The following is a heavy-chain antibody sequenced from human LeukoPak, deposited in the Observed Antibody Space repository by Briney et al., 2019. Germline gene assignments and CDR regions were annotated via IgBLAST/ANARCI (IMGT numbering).Heavy chain of an antibody. J-gene: IGHJ4*02. Sequence: ASVKVSCKASGYTFTSYAMHWVRQAPGQRLEWMGWINAGNGNTRYSQKFQGRVTITRDTSASTAYMELSSLRSEDTAVYYCARAFGSSSWYHIDYWGQGTLVTVSS. D-gene: IGHD6-13*01. CDR2: INAGNGNT. CDR3: ARAFGSSSWYHIDY. V-gene: IGHV1-3*01. CDR1: GYTFTSYA.